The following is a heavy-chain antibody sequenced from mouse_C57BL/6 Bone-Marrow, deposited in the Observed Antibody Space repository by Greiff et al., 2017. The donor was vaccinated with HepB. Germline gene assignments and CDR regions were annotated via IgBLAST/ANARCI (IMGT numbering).Heavy chain of an antibody. D-gene: IGHD2-4*01. J-gene: IGHJ2*01. CDR3: ARGAYDYARLYYFDY. Sequence: QVQLQQSGAELVRPGTSVKMSCKASGYTFTNYWIGWAKQRPGHGLEWIGDIYPGGGYTNYNEKFKGKATLTADKSSSTAYMQVSSLTSEDSAIYCCARGAYDYARLYYFDYWGRGTTLTVSS. CDR1: GYTFTNYW. CDR2: IYPGGGYT. V-gene: IGHV1-63*01.